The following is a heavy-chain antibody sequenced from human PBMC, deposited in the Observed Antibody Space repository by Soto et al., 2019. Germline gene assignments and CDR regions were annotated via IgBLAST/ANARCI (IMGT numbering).Heavy chain of an antibody. J-gene: IGHJ6*02. CDR3: AREIWFPPGDYYYYRMDV. CDR2: IYYSGST. CDR1: GGSISSYY. V-gene: IGHV4-59*01. D-gene: IGHD3-9*01. Sequence: PSETLSLTCTVSGGSISSYYWSWIRQPPGKGLEWIGYIYYSGSTNYNAALKRRVTISVDTSKNQFSLKLSSVTAADTAVYCCAREIWFPPGDYYYYRMDVWGQGTTVTVSS.